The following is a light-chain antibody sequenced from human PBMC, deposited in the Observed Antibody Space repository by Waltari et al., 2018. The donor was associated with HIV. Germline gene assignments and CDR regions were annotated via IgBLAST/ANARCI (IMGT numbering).Light chain of an antibody. CDR2: EVS. Sequence: QSALTQPASVSGSPGQSITISCTGTSSDVGRYNLVSCYQQHPGKAPKLMIYEVSTRPSGVSNRFSGSKSGNTASLTISGLQAEDEADYYCCSYAGSSTFKVFGGGTKLTVL. V-gene: IGLV2-23*02. CDR1: SSDVGRYNL. J-gene: IGLJ2*01. CDR3: CSYAGSSTFKV.